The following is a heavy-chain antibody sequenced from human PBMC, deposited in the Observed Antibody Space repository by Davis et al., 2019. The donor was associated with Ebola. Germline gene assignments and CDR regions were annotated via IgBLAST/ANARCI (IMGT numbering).Heavy chain of an antibody. CDR1: GFTCSSYA. CDR2: ISISGGSK. D-gene: IGHD3-22*01. V-gene: IGHV3-23*01. Sequence: GESLKISCAASGFTCSSYARSWVRQARGKGLEWVSVISISGGSKYYADPVKGRFTITRDNSKNTLYLQMNSLRAEDTAVYYCAKALTGSIYSCMIDWGQGTLVTVSS. CDR3: AKALTGSIYSCMID. J-gene: IGHJ4*02.